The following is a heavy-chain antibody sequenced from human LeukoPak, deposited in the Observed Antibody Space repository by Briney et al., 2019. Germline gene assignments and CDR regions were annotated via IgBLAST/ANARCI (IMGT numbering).Heavy chain of an antibody. CDR1: GGTFSSYA. CDR2: ISGSGGST. Sequence: ASVKVSCKASGGTFSSYAMSWVRQAPGKGLEWVSAISGSGGSTYYADSVKGRFTISRDNSKNTLYLQMNSLRAEDTAVYYCAKDDVLLWFGELLRVDYWGQGTLVTVSS. CDR3: AKDDVLLWFGELLRVDY. V-gene: IGHV3-23*01. J-gene: IGHJ4*02. D-gene: IGHD3-10*01.